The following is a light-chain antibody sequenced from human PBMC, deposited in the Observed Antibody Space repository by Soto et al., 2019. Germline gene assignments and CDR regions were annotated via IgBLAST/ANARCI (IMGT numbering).Light chain of an antibody. Sequence: ETVTTKSPATLSVSPGASTTLSCRASQNIRSNLAWYQLRPGPAPRLLIYASSTRAHGIPARVSGSGSGTEFTLSISSLKSEDFGLYLCQQDNVWPGWTFGQGTRVGVK. CDR3: QQDNVWPGWT. CDR2: ASS. CDR1: QNIRSN. V-gene: IGKV3-15*01. J-gene: IGKJ1*01.